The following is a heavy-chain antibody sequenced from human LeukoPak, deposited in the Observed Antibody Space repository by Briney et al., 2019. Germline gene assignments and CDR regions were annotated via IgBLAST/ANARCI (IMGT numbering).Heavy chain of an antibody. Sequence: GGSLRLSCSASGFTFSSYAMHWVRQAPGKGLEYVSVISSNGGSTYYADPVKGRFTISRDNSKNTLYLQMISLRDEDAAVYYCVKGFGDAYNYFDFWGQGTPVTVSS. V-gene: IGHV3-64D*09. D-gene: IGHD5-24*01. CDR1: GFTFSSYA. CDR3: VKGFGDAYNYFDF. J-gene: IGHJ4*02. CDR2: ISSNGGST.